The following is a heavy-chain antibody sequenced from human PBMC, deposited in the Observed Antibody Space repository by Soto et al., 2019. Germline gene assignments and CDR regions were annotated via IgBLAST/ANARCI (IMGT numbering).Heavy chain of an antibody. CDR2: IIPIFGTA. Sequence: SVKVSCKASGGTLSSYTISWVRQAPGQRLEWMGGIIPIFGTANYAQKFQGRVTITADEFTSTAYVELSNLRSEDTSVYYCARGRPTPDHDYPLDLQDWGQGTRVTVSA. CDR3: ARGRPTPDHDYPLDLQD. V-gene: IGHV1-69*13. CDR1: GGTLSSYT. J-gene: IGHJ1*01. D-gene: IGHD4-17*01.